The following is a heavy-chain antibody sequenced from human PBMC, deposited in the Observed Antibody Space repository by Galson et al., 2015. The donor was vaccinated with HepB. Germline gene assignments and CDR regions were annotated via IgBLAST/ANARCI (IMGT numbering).Heavy chain of an antibody. Sequence: SLRLSCAASGFAFTNYGMHWVRQAPGKGLEWVAALSISGDDAYYASSVKGRFTISRDNSKNTLFLQMNSLRAEDTAIYYCAKDSLGDDEFICSFDYCGQGALVTVSS. CDR3: AKDSLGDDEFICSFDY. D-gene: IGHD3-16*01. J-gene: IGHJ4*02. CDR1: GFAFTNYG. CDR2: LSISGDDA. V-gene: IGHV3-23*01.